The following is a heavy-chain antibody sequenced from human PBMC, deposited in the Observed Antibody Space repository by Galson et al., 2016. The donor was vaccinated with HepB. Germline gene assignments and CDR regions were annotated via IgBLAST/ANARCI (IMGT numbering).Heavy chain of an antibody. Sequence: SLRLSCAASGFTFSSYVMSWVRQAPGKGLEWVSTISDSGDSTYFADSVKGRFTISRDNSKNTLYLQMNSLRAEDTAIYYCAKDRDYFYFGMAVWGQGTTVIVS. CDR3: AKDRDYFYFGMAV. J-gene: IGHJ6*02. CDR1: GFTFSSYV. CDR2: ISDSGDST. V-gene: IGHV3-23*01.